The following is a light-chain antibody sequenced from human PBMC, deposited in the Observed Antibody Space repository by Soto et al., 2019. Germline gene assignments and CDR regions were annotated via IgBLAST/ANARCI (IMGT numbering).Light chain of an antibody. CDR3: QQTKDLPRT. Sequence: DIQMTQSPSSVSASVGDRVTINCRASQGISTWLAWYQQKPGKGPKLLMYTASKLHSGVPSRFSGSGSGTDFTLTISSLQPEDFATYYCQQTKDLPRTFGQGTTVEIK. CDR1: QGISTW. CDR2: TAS. J-gene: IGKJ1*01. V-gene: IGKV1-12*01.